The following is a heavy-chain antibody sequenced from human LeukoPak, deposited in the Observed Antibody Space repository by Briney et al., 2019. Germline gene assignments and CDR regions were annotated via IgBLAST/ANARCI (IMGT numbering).Heavy chain of an antibody. CDR1: GGSISSYY. J-gene: IGHJ4*02. CDR3: ARVRCLGYCSSTSCYNFDY. V-gene: IGHV4-59*01. D-gene: IGHD2-2*02. CDR2: IYYSGST. Sequence: SETLSLTCTVSGGSISSYYWSWIRQPPGKGLEWIGYIYYSGSTNYNPSLKSRVTISVDTSKNQFSLKLSSVTAADTAVYYCARVRCLGYCSSTSCYNFDYWGQGTLVTVSS.